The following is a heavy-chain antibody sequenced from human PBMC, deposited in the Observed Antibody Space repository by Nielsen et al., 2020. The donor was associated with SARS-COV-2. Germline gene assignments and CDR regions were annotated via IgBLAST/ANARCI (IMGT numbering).Heavy chain of an antibody. CDR1: GGTFNNAT. J-gene: IGHJ5*02. Sequence: SVKVSCKASGGTFNNATISWVRQAPGQGLQWMGRIIPILRITTYSQKFQGRVMITADKSTGTAYMELTSLISEDTAVYYCARGADWFDPWGQGTLVTVSS. V-gene: IGHV1-69*02. CDR2: IIPILRIT. CDR3: ARGADWFDP.